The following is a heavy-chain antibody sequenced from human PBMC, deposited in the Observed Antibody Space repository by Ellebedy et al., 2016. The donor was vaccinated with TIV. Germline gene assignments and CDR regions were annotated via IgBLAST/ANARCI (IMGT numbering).Heavy chain of an antibody. D-gene: IGHD1-1*01. V-gene: IGHV3-23*01. J-gene: IGHJ4*02. CDR2: ISGSGYDT. CDR3: AKGTSNWDY. Sequence: GGSLRLXXAVSGFIFTDYAMNWVRQAPGKGLEWLATISGSGYDTFYADSVKGRFTISRDNSKNTLYLQMNSLRADDTAVYYCAKGTSNWDYWGQGTLVTVSS. CDR1: GFIFTDYA.